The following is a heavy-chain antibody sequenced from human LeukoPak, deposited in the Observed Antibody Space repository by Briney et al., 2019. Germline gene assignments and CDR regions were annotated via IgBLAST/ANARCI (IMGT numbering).Heavy chain of an antibody. D-gene: IGHD2-2*01. CDR1: GYTFHGYY. CDR2: INPNSGGT. CDR3: ARGTKFSTFDIVVVPFDH. Sequence: ASVKVSCKASGYTFHGYYIHWVRQAPGQGLEWMGWINPNSGGTNCAQRFQGRVTMTRDTSISTAYMELSRLRSDDTAVYYCARGTKFSTFDIVVVPFDHWGQGTLVTVSS. J-gene: IGHJ4*02. V-gene: IGHV1-2*02.